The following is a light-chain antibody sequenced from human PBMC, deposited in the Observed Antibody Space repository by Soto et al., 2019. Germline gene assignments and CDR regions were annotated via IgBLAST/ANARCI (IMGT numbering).Light chain of an antibody. Sequence: DIQMAQSPSSLSASVGDRITITCRASQSISRYLNWYQHKPGKAPKVLIYSASTLQSGVPSRFSGSGSGTDFTLTINSLQPEDFATYYCQQSYNAPRTFGRGTKVDIK. J-gene: IGKJ4*01. CDR1: QSISRY. CDR3: QQSYNAPRT. CDR2: SAS. V-gene: IGKV1-39*01.